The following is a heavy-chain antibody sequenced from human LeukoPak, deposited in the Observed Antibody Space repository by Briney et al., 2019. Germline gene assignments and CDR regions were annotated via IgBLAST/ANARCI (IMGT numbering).Heavy chain of an antibody. CDR2: ISSSTHYI. D-gene: IGHD6-25*01. Sequence: GGSLRLSCAASGFTFSDYYMTWIRQAPGKGLEWVSYISSSTHYINYADSVKGRFTISRDNAKNSLYLQMNSLRAEDTAVYYCARDPETWQAAWGQGTLVTVSS. J-gene: IGHJ4*02. V-gene: IGHV3-11*05. CDR1: GFTFSDYY. CDR3: ARDPETWQAA.